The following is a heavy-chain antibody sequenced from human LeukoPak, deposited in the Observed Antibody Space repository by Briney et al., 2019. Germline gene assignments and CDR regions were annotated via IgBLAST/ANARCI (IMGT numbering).Heavy chain of an antibody. V-gene: IGHV3-30*02. D-gene: IGHD6-19*01. CDR3: AKALVLTVAGTYYVDH. CDR1: GFTFSNYG. CDR2: IRFDKSRT. Sequence: GGSLRLSCAASGFTFSNYGMHWVRQAPGKGLEWVAFIRFDKSRTFYGDSVKGRFIISRDNSEDTLFLHMHSLRPEDTAVYYCAKALVLTVAGTYYVDHWGQGTLVTVSS. J-gene: IGHJ4*02.